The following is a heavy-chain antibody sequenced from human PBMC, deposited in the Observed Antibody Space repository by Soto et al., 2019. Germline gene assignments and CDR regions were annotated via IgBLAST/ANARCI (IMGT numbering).Heavy chain of an antibody. CDR1: GYTFTSYF. CDR2: INPSGGST. D-gene: IGHD3-22*01. CDR3: ARDTRILVVIKDTNVPSAPPDAFDI. Sequence: GASVKVSCKASGYTFTSYFMHWVRQAPGQGLEWMGIINPSGGSTSYAQKFQGRVTMTRDTSTSTVYMELSSLRSEDTAVYYCARDTRILVVIKDTNVPSAPPDAFDIWGQGKMVTVSS. J-gene: IGHJ3*02. V-gene: IGHV1-46*03.